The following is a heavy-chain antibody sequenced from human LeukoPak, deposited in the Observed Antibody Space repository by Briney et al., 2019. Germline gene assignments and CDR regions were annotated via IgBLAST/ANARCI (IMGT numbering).Heavy chain of an antibody. J-gene: IGHJ6*03. V-gene: IGHV1-2*02. CDR2: INPNSGGT. Sequence: ASVKVSCKASGYTFTGYYMHWVRQAPGQGLEWMGWINPNSGGTNYAQKFQGRATMTRDTSISTAYMELSRLRSDDTAVYYCARVPYYYYYMDVWGKGTTVTISS. CDR3: ARVPYYYYYMDV. CDR1: GYTFTGYY.